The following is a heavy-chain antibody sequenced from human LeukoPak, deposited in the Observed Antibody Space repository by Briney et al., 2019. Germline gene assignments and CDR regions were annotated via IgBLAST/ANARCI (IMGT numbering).Heavy chain of an antibody. V-gene: IGHV3-23*01. J-gene: IGHJ4*02. CDR3: AKDPGYYDSSGYFDY. D-gene: IGHD3-22*01. CDR2: ISGSGGST. Sequence: GGSLRLSCAASGFTFSSYAMSWVRQAPGKGLEWVSAISGSGGSTYYADSVKGRFTISRDNSKNTLYLQMNSLRAEDTAVYYCAKDPGYYDSSGYFDYWGQGTLVTVSS. CDR1: GFTFSSYA.